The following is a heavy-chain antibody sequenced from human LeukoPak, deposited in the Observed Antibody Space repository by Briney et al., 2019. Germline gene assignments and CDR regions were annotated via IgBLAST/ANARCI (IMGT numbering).Heavy chain of an antibody. D-gene: IGHD6-13*01. CDR2: IYTSGST. J-gene: IGHJ5*02. CDR3: ARGAYSSSWFNWFDP. V-gene: IGHV4-4*09. CDR1: GGSISSYY. Sequence: SETLSLTCTVSGGSISSYYWSWIRQPPGKGLEWIGYIYTSGSTNYNPSLKSRVTISVDTSKNQFSLKLSSVTAVDTAVYYCARGAYSSSWFNWFDPWGQGTLVTVSS.